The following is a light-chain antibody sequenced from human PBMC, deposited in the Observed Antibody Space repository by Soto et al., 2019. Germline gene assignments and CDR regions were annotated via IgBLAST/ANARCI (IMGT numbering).Light chain of an antibody. J-gene: IGKJ5*01. V-gene: IGKV1-39*01. CDR1: QSINNH. CDR2: AAS. CDR3: QQSFSTAIT. Sequence: DIQMTQSPSSLSGSLGATVTITCRASQSINNHLNWYKQKPGKVPNLLSYAASTLEDGVPSRFTGSGSGTEFTLTIRSLQPEDFATYFCQQSFSTAITFGQGTRLEIK.